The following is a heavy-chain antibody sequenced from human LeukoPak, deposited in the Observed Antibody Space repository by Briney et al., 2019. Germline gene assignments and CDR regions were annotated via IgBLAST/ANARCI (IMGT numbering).Heavy chain of an antibody. D-gene: IGHD3-22*01. CDR2: ISGSGGST. CDR1: GFTFSTFD. J-gene: IGHJ4*02. CDR3: ARSTSIGYYY. V-gene: IGHV3-23*01. Sequence: GGSLRLSCAASGFTFSTFDMSWVRQAPGKGLEWVSSISGSGGSTYHADSVKGRFTISRDNSKSILYLQMNSLRAEDTAVYYCARSTSIGYYYWGQGTLVTVSS.